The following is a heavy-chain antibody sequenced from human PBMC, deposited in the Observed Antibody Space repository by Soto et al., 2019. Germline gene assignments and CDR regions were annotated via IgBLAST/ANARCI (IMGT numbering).Heavy chain of an antibody. J-gene: IGHJ6*02. V-gene: IGHV1-69*01. D-gene: IGHD2-2*01. CDR1: GGTFSSYA. CDR3: ARSQGSSTSLEIYYYYYYGMDV. CDR2: IIPISDTT. Sequence: QVQLVQSGAEVKKPGSSVKVSCKASGGTFSSYAISWVQQAPGQGLEWMGGIIPISDTTNYAQKFQGRVTITADESTSTAYMELSSLRSEDTAAYYCARSQGSSTSLEIYYYYYYGMDVWGQGTTVTVSS.